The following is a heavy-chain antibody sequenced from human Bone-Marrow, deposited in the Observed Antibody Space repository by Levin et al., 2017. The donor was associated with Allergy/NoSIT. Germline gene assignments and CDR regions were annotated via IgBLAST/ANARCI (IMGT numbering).Heavy chain of an antibody. CDR1: GLTFNSYW. Sequence: GGSLRLSCAASGLTFNSYWMHWVRQTPGKGLERVSRINSDGSSTDYADSVKGRFTVSRDNAKNTLYLQMNSLRAEDTAVYYCARGWYYFDYWGQGALVAVSS. CDR3: ARGWYYFDY. CDR2: INSDGSST. J-gene: IGHJ4*02. V-gene: IGHV3-74*01.